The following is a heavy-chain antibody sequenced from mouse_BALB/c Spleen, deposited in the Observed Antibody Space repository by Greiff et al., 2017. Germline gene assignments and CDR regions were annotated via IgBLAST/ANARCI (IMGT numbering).Heavy chain of an antibody. D-gene: IGHD5-1*01. V-gene: IGHV14-1*02. CDR2: IDPENGNT. CDR1: GFNIKDYY. J-gene: IGHJ3*01. Sequence: VHVKQSGAELVRPGALVKLSCKASGFNIKDYYMHWVKQRPEQGLEWIGWIDPENGNTIYDPKFQGKASITADTSSNTAYLQLSSLTSEDTAVYYCAVQAWFAYWGQGTLVTVSA. CDR3: AVQAWFAY.